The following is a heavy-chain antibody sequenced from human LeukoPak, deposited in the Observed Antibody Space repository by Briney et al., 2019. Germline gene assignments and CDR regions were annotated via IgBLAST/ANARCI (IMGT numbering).Heavy chain of an antibody. V-gene: IGHV4-4*07. CDR1: GXSLSSYY. CDR3: AREQAVKFDF. CDR2: INTSGGS. J-gene: IGHJ4*02. Sequence: PSETLSLTCSVSGXSLSSYYWNWIRQPAGEGLEWIGRINTSGGSNYNPSVRTRVSMSVDTSKNQFSLKLTSVTAADTAVYYCAREQAVKFDFWGQGTLVTVSS. D-gene: IGHD4-17*01.